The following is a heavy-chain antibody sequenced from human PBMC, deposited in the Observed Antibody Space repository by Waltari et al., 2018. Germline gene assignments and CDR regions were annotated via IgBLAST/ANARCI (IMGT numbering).Heavy chain of an antibody. J-gene: IGHJ4*02. CDR3: ARGEYQLLGAY. CDR2: INSDESRT. V-gene: IGHV3-74*01. Sequence: EVQLVESGGGLVQPVGSLRLSCVASGFTFSSYWMHWVRQAPGKGLVWVSRINSDESRTSYADSVKGRFTISRDNAENTLYLQMNSLRVEDTAVYYCARGEYQLLGAYWGQGTLVTVSS. CDR1: GFTFSSYW. D-gene: IGHD2-2*01.